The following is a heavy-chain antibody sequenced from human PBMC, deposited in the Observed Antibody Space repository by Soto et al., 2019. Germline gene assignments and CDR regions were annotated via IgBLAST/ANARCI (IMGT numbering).Heavy chain of an antibody. V-gene: IGHV3-7*01. J-gene: IGHJ4*02. D-gene: IGHD3-16*01. CDR2: VNGDGSEK. CDR3: ANWGGDGSDY. Sequence: EVQLVESGGGLVQPGGSLRLSCAASGFTFSNYYMSWVRQAQGKGLEWVANVNGDGSEKYYVDSVKGRFTVSRDNAKNSMYLQMNSLRAEETAVYYCANWGGDGSDYLGQGTLVTVSA. CDR1: GFTFSNYY.